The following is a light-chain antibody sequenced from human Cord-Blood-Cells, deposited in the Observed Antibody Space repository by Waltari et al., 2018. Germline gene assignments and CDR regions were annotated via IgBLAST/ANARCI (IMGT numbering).Light chain of an antibody. CDR3: QQYYSTPYS. J-gene: IGKJ2*03. Sequence: DIVMTQSTDSLAVSLGERAPINCKSSQSVLYSPNNNNYLAWYQQKPGEPPKLLISWASTRDSGVPDGFSGSVSGTDFTLTISRLPAEDVAVYFCQQYYSTPYSFGQGTKLEIK. CDR1: QSVLYSPNNNNY. CDR2: WAS. V-gene: IGKV4-1*01.